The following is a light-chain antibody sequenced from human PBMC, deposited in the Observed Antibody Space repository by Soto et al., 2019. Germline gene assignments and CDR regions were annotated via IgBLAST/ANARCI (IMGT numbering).Light chain of an antibody. CDR2: DAS. CDR1: QSISSW. CDR3: QQYNSYSRT. J-gene: IGKJ1*01. V-gene: IGKV1-5*01. Sequence: DIPMTQSPSTLSASVGDRVTITCRASQSISSWLAWYQQKPGKAPKLLIYDASSLESGVPSRFSGSGPGTEFTLTISSLQPDDFATYYCQQYNSYSRTFGQGTKVEIK.